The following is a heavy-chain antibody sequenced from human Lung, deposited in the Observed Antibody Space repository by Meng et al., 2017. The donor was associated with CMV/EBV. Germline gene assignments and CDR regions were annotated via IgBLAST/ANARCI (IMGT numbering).Heavy chain of an antibody. Sequence: QITLKESGPTLVKPTQTLTLTCNVSGFSLNTGGVGVGWIRRPPGKALEWLALIYWDDDKRYSPSLESRLTITKDTSKNQVVLRMTYVDPMDTATYYCARRFSAHGYFDNWGQGTLVTVAS. V-gene: IGHV2-5*02. J-gene: IGHJ4*02. CDR3: ARRFSAHGYFDN. CDR2: IYWDDDK. D-gene: IGHD1-26*01. CDR1: GFSLNTGGVG.